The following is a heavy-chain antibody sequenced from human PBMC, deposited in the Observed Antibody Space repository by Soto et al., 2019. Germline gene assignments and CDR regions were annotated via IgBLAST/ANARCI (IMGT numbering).Heavy chain of an antibody. Sequence: LRLSCAASGFTFSSYAMHWVRQAPGKGLEWVAVISYDGSNKYYADSVKGRFTISRDNSKDTLYLQMNSLRAEDTAVYYCARVHSGYGGSNFDYWGQGTLVTVSS. D-gene: IGHD5-12*01. V-gene: IGHV3-30-3*01. J-gene: IGHJ4*02. CDR1: GFTFSSYA. CDR2: ISYDGSNK. CDR3: ARVHSGYGGSNFDY.